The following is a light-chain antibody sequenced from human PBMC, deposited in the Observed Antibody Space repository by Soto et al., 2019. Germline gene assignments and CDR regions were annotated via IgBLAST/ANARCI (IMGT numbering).Light chain of an antibody. J-gene: IGKJ1*01. Sequence: EIVLTQSPGTLSLSPGERVTLSCRASQSVSSSSLAWYQQKPGQAPRLLIYDTSSRATGIPDRFRGSGSGTDFTLTISRLEPEDFAVYYCQQYGSSTGTFGQGTKVEIK. CDR1: QSVSSSS. V-gene: IGKV3-20*01. CDR2: DTS. CDR3: QQYGSSTGT.